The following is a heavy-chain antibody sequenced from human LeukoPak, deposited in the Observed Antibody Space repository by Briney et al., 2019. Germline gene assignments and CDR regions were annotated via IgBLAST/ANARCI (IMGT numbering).Heavy chain of an antibody. CDR2: INHSGST. CDR1: GGSFSGYY. V-gene: IGHV4-34*01. CDR3: ARGQNNYGDYVSSGVFDI. D-gene: IGHD4-17*01. J-gene: IGHJ3*02. Sequence: SETLSLTCAVYGGSFSGYYWSWIRQPPGKGLEWIGEINHSGSTNYNPSLKSRVTISVDTSKNQFSLKLSSVTAADTAVYYCARGQNNYGDYVSSGVFDIWGQGTMVTVSS.